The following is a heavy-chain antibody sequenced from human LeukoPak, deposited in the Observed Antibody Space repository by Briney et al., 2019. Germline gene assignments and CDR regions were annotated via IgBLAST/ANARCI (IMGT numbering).Heavy chain of an antibody. V-gene: IGHV3-23*01. CDR3: ATASA. CDR2: ISDTGDYR. J-gene: IGHJ4*02. Sequence: GGSLRLSCSVSGLSISRYGMSWVRQAPGKGLEWVSSISDTGDYRHYADYVKGRFTISRDMSRNMVFLQMNSLRAEDTAVYYCATASAWGQGTLATVSS. D-gene: IGHD6-19*01. CDR1: GLSISRYG.